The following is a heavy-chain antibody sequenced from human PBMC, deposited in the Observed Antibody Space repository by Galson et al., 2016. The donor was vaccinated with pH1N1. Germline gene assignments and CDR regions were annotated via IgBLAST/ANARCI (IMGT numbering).Heavy chain of an antibody. V-gene: IGHV3-23*01. Sequence: SLRLSCAGSGFAFNYFAMTWVRQAPGKGLVWVSSINGRGTSTYYTDSVKGRFTISRDNSRSTLYLQLSALTVDDTAVYYCAKEGRWYGGNWFDPWGQGTLVTVSS. CDR1: GFAFNYFA. CDR2: INGRGTST. J-gene: IGHJ5*02. D-gene: IGHD3-10*01. CDR3: AKEGRWYGGNWFDP.